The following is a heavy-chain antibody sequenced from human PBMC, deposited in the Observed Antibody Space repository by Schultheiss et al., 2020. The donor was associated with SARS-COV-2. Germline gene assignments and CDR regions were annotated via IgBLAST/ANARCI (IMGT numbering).Heavy chain of an antibody. CDR3: AREYSSSPGGEPYYYYGLDV. CDR1: GGSISSDY. V-gene: IGHV4-39*07. J-gene: IGHJ6*02. D-gene: IGHD6-6*01. Sequence: SETLSLTCTVSGGSISSDYWGWIRQPPGKGLEWIGSIYYSGSTYYNPSLKSRVTISVDTSKNQFSLKLTSVTAADTAVYYCAREYSSSPGGEPYYYYGLDVWGQGTTVTVSS. CDR2: IYYSGST.